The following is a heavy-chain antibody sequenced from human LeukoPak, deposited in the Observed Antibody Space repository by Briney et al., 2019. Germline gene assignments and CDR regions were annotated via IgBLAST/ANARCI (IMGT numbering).Heavy chain of an antibody. J-gene: IGHJ3*02. V-gene: IGHV3-21*04. CDR2: ISSSSNYI. Sequence: PGGSLRLSCAASGFTFSTYNMNWVRQAPGKGLEWVSSISSSSNYIYYADSVKGRFTISRDNSKNTLYLQMNSLRAEDTAVYYCAKPSRAGYDAFDIWGQGTMVTVSS. D-gene: IGHD6-19*01. CDR1: GFTFSTYN. CDR3: AKPSRAGYDAFDI.